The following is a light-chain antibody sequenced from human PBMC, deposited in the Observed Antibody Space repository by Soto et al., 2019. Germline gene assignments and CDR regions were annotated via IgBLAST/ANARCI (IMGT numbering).Light chain of an antibody. CDR2: KAS. CDR3: QQYNSYWT. CDR1: QRIGSW. J-gene: IGKJ1*01. Sequence: DVQMTQSPSTLSASVGDRVTITCRASQRIGSWLAWYQQKPGKAPNLLIYKASSLKSWVPSRFSGSGSGTEFTLTISSLQSGDFATYYCQQYNSYWTFGQGTKVEIK. V-gene: IGKV1-5*03.